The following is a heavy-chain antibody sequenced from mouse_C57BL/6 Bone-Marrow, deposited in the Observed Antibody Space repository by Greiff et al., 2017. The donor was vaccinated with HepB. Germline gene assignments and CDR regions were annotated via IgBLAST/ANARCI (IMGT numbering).Heavy chain of an antibody. J-gene: IGHJ1*03. V-gene: IGHV3-6*01. Sequence: EVQLQESGPGLVKPSQSLSLTCSVTGYSITSGYYWNWIRQFPGNKLEWMGYISYDGSNNYNPSLKNRISITRDTSKNQFFLKLNSVTTEDTATYYCARRYYGSPYFDVWGTGTTVTVSS. D-gene: IGHD1-1*01. CDR2: ISYDGSN. CDR1: GYSITSGYY. CDR3: ARRYYGSPYFDV.